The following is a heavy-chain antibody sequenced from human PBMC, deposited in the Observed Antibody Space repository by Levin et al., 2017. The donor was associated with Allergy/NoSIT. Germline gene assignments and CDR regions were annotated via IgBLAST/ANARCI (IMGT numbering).Heavy chain of an antibody. CDR1: GYSISSYY. V-gene: IGHV4-59*01. CDR3: ATDGYYGMDV. CDR2: VYFSGST. D-gene: IGHD5-24*01. J-gene: IGHJ6*02. Sequence: SQTLSLTCTVSGYSISSYYWSWIRQPPGKGLEWIGYVYFSGSTSYNPSLKSRVTLSVDTSNNQFSLRLSSVTAADTAVYYCATDGYYGMDVWGQGTTVTVSS.